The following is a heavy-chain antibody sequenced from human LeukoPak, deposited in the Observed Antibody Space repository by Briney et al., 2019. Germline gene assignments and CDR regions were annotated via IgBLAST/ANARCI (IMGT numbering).Heavy chain of an antibody. CDR1: GYTFTGYY. Sequence: ASVKVSCKASGYTFTGYYMHWVRQAPGQGLEWMGWINPNSGGTNYAQKFQGRVTMTRDTSISTAYMELSRLRSDDTAVYYCARVFLPHYYYYMDVWGKGTTVTVSS. V-gene: IGHV1-2*02. CDR2: INPNSGGT. CDR3: ARVFLPHYYYYMDV. J-gene: IGHJ6*03. D-gene: IGHD2/OR15-2a*01.